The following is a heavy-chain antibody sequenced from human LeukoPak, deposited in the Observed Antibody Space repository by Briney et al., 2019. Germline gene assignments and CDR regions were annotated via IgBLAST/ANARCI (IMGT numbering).Heavy chain of an antibody. J-gene: IGHJ4*02. CDR3: AKGSYYDSSGSFYFDY. V-gene: IGHV3-23*01. D-gene: IGHD3-22*01. CDR2: ISGSGDNT. Sequence: PGGSLRLSCVASGFTFSNSAMSWVRQAPGKGLEWVSGISGSGDNTYYADSVKGRFTISRDNSKNTLYVQVNSLGTEDTAAYYCAKGSYYDSSGSFYFDYWGQGTLVTVSS. CDR1: GFTFSNSA.